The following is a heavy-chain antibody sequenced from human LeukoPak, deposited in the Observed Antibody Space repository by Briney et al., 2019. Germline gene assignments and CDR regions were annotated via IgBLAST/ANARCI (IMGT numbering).Heavy chain of an antibody. D-gene: IGHD3-3*01. V-gene: IGHV1-2*02. CDR1: GYTFTGYY. CDR3: ARDRATYYDFWSGSFDP. J-gene: IGHJ5*02. Sequence: GASVKVSCKASGYTFTGYYMHWMRQAPGQGLEWMGWIYPNSGGTNYAQKFQGRVTMTRDTSISTAYMELSRLRSDDTAVYYCARDRATYYDFWSGSFDPWGQGTLVTVSS. CDR2: IYPNSGGT.